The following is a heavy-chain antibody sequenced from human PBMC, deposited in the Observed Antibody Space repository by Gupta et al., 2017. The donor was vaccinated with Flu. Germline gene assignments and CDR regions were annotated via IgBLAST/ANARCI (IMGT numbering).Heavy chain of an antibody. Sequence: QVQLQESGPGLVKPSQTLSLTCTVSGGSISSGSYYWSWIRQPAGKGLEWIGRIYTSGSTNYTPYIKSRGTRSVDTSKNQFSLKLSSVTAEDTDVYYCARVRYSSGWPWDYYYGMDVWGQGNTVTVSS. CDR1: GGSISSGSYY. CDR3: ARVRYSSGWPWDYYYGMDV. J-gene: IGHJ6*02. CDR2: IYTSGST. D-gene: IGHD6-19*01. V-gene: IGHV4-61*02.